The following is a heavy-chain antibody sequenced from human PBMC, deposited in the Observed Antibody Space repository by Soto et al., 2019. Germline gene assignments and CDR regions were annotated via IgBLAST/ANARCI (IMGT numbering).Heavy chain of an antibody. CDR2: ISASGGGT. CDR3: AKDRWPAGTNYFDY. V-gene: IGHV3-23*01. CDR1: GFTFINYA. J-gene: IGHJ4*02. D-gene: IGHD6-13*01. Sequence: GGSLRLSCAASGFTFINYAMSWVRQTPGKGLEWVSSISASGGGTYYADSVKGRFTISRDISKNTLYLQMNSLRVEDTALYYCAKDRWPAGTNYFDYWGQGTLVTVSS.